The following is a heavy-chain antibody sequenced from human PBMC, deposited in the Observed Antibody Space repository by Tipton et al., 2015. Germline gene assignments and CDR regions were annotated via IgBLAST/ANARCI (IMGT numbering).Heavy chain of an antibody. CDR3: ARGAQHSTWS. D-gene: IGHD6-13*01. Sequence: GLVKPSQTLSLTCAISGDSVSSNTAAWHWIRQSPSRGLEWLGRTYYRSNWNNDYAVSVKSRITITPDTSKSQFTLHLNSVTPDDTAMYYCARGAQHSTWSWGQGTLVTVSS. J-gene: IGHJ5*02. CDR2: TYYRSNWNN. CDR1: GDSVSSNTAA. V-gene: IGHV6-1*01.